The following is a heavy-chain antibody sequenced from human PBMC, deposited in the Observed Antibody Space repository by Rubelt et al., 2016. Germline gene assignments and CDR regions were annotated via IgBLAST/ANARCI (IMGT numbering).Heavy chain of an antibody. V-gene: IGHV3-30*04. CDR2: ISHDGSSK. CDR1: GFTFSSYA. D-gene: IGHD1-26*01. J-gene: IGHJ4*02. Sequence: GFTFSSYAMHWVRQAPGKGLEWVADISHDGSSKYYADSVKGQFTISRDNSKSTLYLQMNSLRAEDTALYYCARGWPIVGTTALDYWGQGTLVTVSS. CDR3: ARGWPIVGTTALDY.